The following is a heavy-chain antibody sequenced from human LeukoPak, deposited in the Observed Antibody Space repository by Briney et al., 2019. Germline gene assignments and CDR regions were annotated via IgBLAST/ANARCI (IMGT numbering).Heavy chain of an antibody. D-gene: IGHD6-19*01. CDR1: GASVTSYW. CDR2: FYHSGST. CDR3: ARLQWLVDWHFDL. Sequence: PSETLSLTCTVSGASVTSYWWSWIRQPPGKGLEWIGYFYHSGSTNYNPSLKSRVTISVDTSKNQFSLKLSSVTAADTAVYYCARLQWLVDWHFDLWGRGILVTVSS. V-gene: IGHV4-59*08. J-gene: IGHJ2*01.